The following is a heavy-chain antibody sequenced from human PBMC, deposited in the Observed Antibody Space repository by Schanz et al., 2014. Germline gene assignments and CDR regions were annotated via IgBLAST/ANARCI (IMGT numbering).Heavy chain of an antibody. D-gene: IGHD1-1*01. CDR2: ISSGGTTT. CDR1: GFIFSDYY. Sequence: QVHLLESGGGLVEPGGSLRLSCAASGFIFSDYYMAWIRQAPGKGPEYVSYISSGGTTTYHSDSVKGRFTISRDNAKNSLFLQMNSLRPEDTAVYYCARGRVLESWGQGTLVTVSS. V-gene: IGHV3-11*04. CDR3: ARGRVLES. J-gene: IGHJ5*02.